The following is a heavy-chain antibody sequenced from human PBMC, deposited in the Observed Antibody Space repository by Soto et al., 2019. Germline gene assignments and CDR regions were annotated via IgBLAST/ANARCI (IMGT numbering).Heavy chain of an antibody. D-gene: IGHD5-12*01. CDR3: ARDRDGYIFDY. Sequence: SETLSLTCTVSGGSISSYYWSWFRQPPGKGLEWIGYIYYSGSTNYNPSLKSRVTISVETSKNQFSLKLSSVTAADTAVYYCARDRDGYIFDYWGQGTLVTVSS. V-gene: IGHV4-59*01. J-gene: IGHJ4*02. CDR2: IYYSGST. CDR1: GGSISSYY.